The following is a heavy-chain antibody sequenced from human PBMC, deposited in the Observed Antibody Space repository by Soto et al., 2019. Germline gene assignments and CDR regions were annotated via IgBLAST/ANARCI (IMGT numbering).Heavy chain of an antibody. CDR3: VLCTTTSCYGKFDY. CDR2: IVVGSGNT. V-gene: IGHV1-58*02. J-gene: IGHJ4*02. CDR1: GFTFSNSA. D-gene: IGHD2-2*01. Sequence: EASVKVSCKASGFTFSNSAIQWMRQARGERLEWIGWIVVGSGNTNYAQKIQERVTIIRGMSTSTSYMELSSLTSEDTAVYYCVLCTTTSCYGKFDYWGQGTLVTVSS.